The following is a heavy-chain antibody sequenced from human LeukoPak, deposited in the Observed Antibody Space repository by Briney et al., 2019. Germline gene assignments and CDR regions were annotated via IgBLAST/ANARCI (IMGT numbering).Heavy chain of an antibody. Sequence: GGSLRLSCTASGFTFSTYSMNWVRQAPGKGLEWASYISSSSSTIYYADSVKGRFTISRDNAKNSLYLQMNSLRDEDTAVYYCARASFQRWLQLGGDWGQGTLVTVSS. V-gene: IGHV3-48*02. D-gene: IGHD5-24*01. CDR2: ISSSSSTI. CDR1: GFTFSTYS. CDR3: ARASFQRWLQLGGD. J-gene: IGHJ4*02.